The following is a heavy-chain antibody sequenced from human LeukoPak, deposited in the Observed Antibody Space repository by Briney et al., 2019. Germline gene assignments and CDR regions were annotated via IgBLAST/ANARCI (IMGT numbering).Heavy chain of an antibody. D-gene: IGHD3-22*01. CDR2: IYTSGST. V-gene: IGHV4-4*07. Sequence: SETLSLTCTVSGGSISSYYWSWIRQPAGKGLEWIGRIYTSGSTNYNPSLKSRVTMSVDTSKNQFSLKLSSVTAADTAVYYCAREMMYDSRGYYSMYYFDYWGQGTLVTVSS. CDR3: AREMMYDSRGYYSMYYFDY. J-gene: IGHJ4*02. CDR1: GGSISSYY.